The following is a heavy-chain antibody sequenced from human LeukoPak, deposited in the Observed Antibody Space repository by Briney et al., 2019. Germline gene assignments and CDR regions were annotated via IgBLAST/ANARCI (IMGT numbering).Heavy chain of an antibody. D-gene: IGHD5/OR15-5a*01. CDR3: AKGLRGYYFHD. CDR1: GFTFDDYA. Sequence: GGSLRLSCAASGFTFDDYAMHWVRQAPGKGLEWVSLIIGDGGSTYYPDSLKGRCTISRDNSNNSQSLQMNSLRTEDTALYYCAKGLRGYYFHDWGQGTLVTVSS. J-gene: IGHJ4*02. CDR2: IIGDGGST. V-gene: IGHV3-43*02.